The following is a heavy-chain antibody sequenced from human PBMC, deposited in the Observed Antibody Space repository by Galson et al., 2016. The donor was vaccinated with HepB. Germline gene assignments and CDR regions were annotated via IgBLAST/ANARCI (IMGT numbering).Heavy chain of an antibody. Sequence: SLRLSCAASGFSFDESAMHWVRQAPGKGLEWVSGISWNSGSVGYVDPVKGRFSISRDNAKNSLYLHMSSLRAEDTAVYYCARDSTWNIVATVLFDPWGQGTLVTVSS. D-gene: IGHD5-12*01. CDR2: ISWNSGSV. CDR1: GFSFDESA. V-gene: IGHV3-9*01. CDR3: ARDSTWNIVATVLFDP. J-gene: IGHJ5*02.